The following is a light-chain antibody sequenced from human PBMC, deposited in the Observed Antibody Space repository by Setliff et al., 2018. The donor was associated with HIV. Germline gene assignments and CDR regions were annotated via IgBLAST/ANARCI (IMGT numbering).Light chain of an antibody. V-gene: IGLV1-40*01. J-gene: IGLJ1*01. CDR1: SSNIGAGYD. Sequence: QSVLTQQPSVSGAPGQRVTISCTGSSSNIGAGYDVHWYQQLPGTAPKLLIYGNINRPSGVPDRFSGSKSGTAASLAITGLQAEDEADYYCQSYDRSLSGYVFGTGTKVTVL. CDR2: GNI. CDR3: QSYDRSLSGYV.